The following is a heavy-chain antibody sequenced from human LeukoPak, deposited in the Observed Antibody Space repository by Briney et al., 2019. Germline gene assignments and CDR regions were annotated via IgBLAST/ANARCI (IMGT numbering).Heavy chain of an antibody. D-gene: IGHD2/OR15-2a*01. Sequence: QTGGSLRLSCATSGFSFRSYGMSWVRQAPGKGLEWVSSISGFTGRTYYADSVKGRFTISRDNSKNTLYLQMNSLRAEDTAVYYCAKDSAKKYDDYWGQGTLVTVSS. CDR1: GFSFRSYG. CDR3: AKDSAKKYDDY. CDR2: ISGFTGRT. J-gene: IGHJ4*02. V-gene: IGHV3-23*01.